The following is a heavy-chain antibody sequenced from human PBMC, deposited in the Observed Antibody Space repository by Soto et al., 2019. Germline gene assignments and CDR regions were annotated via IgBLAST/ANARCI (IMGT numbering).Heavy chain of an antibody. D-gene: IGHD3-10*01. CDR2: INAGNGNT. CDR3: ARVARSGGSVPRFDP. V-gene: IGHV1-3*01. Sequence: QVQLVQSGAEVKEPGASVRVSCKAFGYTFTAYNIHWLRQAPGQGLEWMGWINAGNGNTRSSRKFQGRVIITRDTSATTAYLEVDSLRSEDTAIYYCARVARSGGSVPRFDPWGQGTLLTVSS. CDR1: GYTFTAYN. J-gene: IGHJ5*02.